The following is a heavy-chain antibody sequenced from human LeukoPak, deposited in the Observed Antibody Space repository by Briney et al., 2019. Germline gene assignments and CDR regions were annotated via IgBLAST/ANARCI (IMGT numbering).Heavy chain of an antibody. V-gene: IGHV3-23*01. CDR2: ISGSGGST. Sequence: GGSLRLSCAASGFTFDDYGMSWVRQAPGKGLERVSAISGSGGSTYYADSVKGRFTISRDNSKNTLYLQMNSLRAEDTAVYYCAKSLPRYYYYGMDVWGQGTTVTVSS. J-gene: IGHJ6*02. CDR1: GFTFDDYG. CDR3: AKSLPRYYYYGMDV.